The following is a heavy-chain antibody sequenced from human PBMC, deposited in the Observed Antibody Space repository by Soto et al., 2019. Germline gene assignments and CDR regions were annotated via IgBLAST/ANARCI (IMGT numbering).Heavy chain of an antibody. D-gene: IGHD3-22*01. CDR2: ISYDGSNK. V-gene: IGHV3-30*18. CDR3: AKDFFTYYYDSSGYPDY. CDR1: GFTFSSYG. J-gene: IGHJ4*02. Sequence: GGSLRLSCAASGFTFSSYGMHCVRQAPGKGLEWVAVISYDGSNKYYADSVKGRFTISRDNSKNTLYLQMNTLRAEDTAVYYCAKDFFTYYYDSSGYPDYWGQGTLVTVSS.